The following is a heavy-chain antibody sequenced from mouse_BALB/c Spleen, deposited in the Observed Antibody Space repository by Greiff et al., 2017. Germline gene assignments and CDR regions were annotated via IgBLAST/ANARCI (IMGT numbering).Heavy chain of an antibody. D-gene: IGHD2-1*01. V-gene: IGHV1S26*01. CDR3: ARSSGNYYFDD. J-gene: IGHJ2*01. CDR2: INPSSGYT. Sequence: QVQLQQSGAELVRPGALVKLSCKASGFNIKDYYMHWVKQRPGQGLEWIGYINPSSGYTNYNQKFKDKATLTADKSSSTAYMQLSSLTSEDSAVYYCARSSGNYYFDDWGQGTTLTVSS. CDR1: GFNIKDYY.